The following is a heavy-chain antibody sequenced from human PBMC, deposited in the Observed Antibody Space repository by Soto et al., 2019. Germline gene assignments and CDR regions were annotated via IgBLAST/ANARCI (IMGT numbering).Heavy chain of an antibody. CDR3: ARFGSWPDFDY. J-gene: IGHJ4*02. D-gene: IGHD6-13*01. Sequence: QVQLVESGGGVVQPGRSLRLSCAASGFTFSSYAMHWVRQASGKGLEWVAVISYDGGNEYYADSVKGRFTISRDNSKNTLNLQTNSLRVEDTAVYYCARFGSWPDFDYWGQGTLVTVSS. V-gene: IGHV3-30-3*01. CDR2: ISYDGGNE. CDR1: GFTFSSYA.